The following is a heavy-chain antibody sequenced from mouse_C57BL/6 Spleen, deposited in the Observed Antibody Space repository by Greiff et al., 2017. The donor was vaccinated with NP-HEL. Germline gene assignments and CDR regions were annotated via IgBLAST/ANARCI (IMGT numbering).Heavy chain of an antibody. CDR2: INPYNGDT. D-gene: IGHD2-5*01. J-gene: IGHJ4*01. CDR3: ARQCYSNSFYAMDY. V-gene: IGHV1-37*01. Sequence: VQLQQSGPELVKPGASVKISCKASGYSFTGYFMNWVQQSPGKSLEWIGRINPYNGDTFYNQKFKGKATLTVDKSSSTAHMAVLGLTSEDFAVYYCARQCYSNSFYAMDYWGQGTSVTVSS. CDR1: GYSFTGYF.